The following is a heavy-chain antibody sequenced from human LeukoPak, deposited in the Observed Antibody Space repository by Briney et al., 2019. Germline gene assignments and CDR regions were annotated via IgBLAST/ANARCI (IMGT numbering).Heavy chain of an antibody. CDR1: GFTFSSYG. V-gene: IGHV3-30*02. Sequence: GGSLRLSCAASGFTFSSYGMHWVRQAPGKGLEWVAVIWYDGSNKYYADSVKGRFTISRDNSKNTLYLQMNSLRAEDTAVYYCAKEDRHYYDSSGYYGPGLDYWGQGTLVTVSS. D-gene: IGHD3-22*01. CDR3: AKEDRHYYDSSGYYGPGLDY. J-gene: IGHJ4*02. CDR2: IWYDGSNK.